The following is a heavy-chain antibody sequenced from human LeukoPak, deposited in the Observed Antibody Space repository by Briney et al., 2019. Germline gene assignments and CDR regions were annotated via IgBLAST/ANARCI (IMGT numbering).Heavy chain of an antibody. J-gene: IGHJ5*02. D-gene: IGHD6-13*01. Sequence: PSETLSLTCSVSGGSISSYYWSWIRQPPGKGLEWIGYIYYSGSTNYNPSLKSRVTISVDTSKNQFSLKLSSVTAADTAVYYCARGLRQQLVLSWFDPWGQGTLVTVSS. CDR3: ARGLRQQLVLSWFDP. CDR1: GGSISSYY. CDR2: IYYSGST. V-gene: IGHV4-59*08.